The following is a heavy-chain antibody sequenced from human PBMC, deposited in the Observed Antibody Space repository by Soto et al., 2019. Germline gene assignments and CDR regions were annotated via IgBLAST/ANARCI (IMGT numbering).Heavy chain of an antibody. V-gene: IGHV3-74*01. Sequence: EVQLLESGGGLVQPGESLRLSCAASGFTFSYYGMHWVRQVPGMGLVWVSRIHSDGSSTTYADSVKGRFTISRDNARNTVYLQMNSLRAEDTAVYFCTRGDRGAFDLWGQGTVLTVSS. CDR1: GFTFSYYG. CDR3: TRGDRGAFDL. J-gene: IGHJ3*01. CDR2: IHSDGSST. D-gene: IGHD1-26*01.